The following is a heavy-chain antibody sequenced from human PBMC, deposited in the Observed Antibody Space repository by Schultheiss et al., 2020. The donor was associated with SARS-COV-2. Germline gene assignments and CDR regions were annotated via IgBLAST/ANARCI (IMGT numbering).Heavy chain of an antibody. CDR1: GFTFSNYA. J-gene: IGHJ4*02. CDR2: ISYDGSNK. V-gene: IGHV3-30*14. D-gene: IGHD2-8*01. Sequence: GGSLRLSCAASGFTFSNYAMHWVRQAPGKGLEWVAVISYDGSNKYYADSVKGRFTISRDNSKNTLYLQMNSLRAEDTAVYYCARALYCTNGVCPGDYFDYWGQGTLVTVSS. CDR3: ARALYCTNGVCPGDYFDY.